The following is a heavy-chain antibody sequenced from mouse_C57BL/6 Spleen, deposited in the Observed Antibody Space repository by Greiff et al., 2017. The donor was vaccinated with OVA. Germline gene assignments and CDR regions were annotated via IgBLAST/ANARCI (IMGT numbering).Heavy chain of an antibody. J-gene: IGHJ2*01. Sequence: EVQGVESGGDLVKPGGSLKLSCAASGFTFSSYGMSWVRQTPDKRLEWVATISSGGSYTYYPDSVKGRFTISRDNAKNTLYLQMSSLKSEDTAMYYCARELVNFDYWGQGTTLTVSS. D-gene: IGHD2-2*01. CDR1: GFTFSSYG. CDR2: ISSGGSYT. CDR3: ARELVNFDY. V-gene: IGHV5-6*01.